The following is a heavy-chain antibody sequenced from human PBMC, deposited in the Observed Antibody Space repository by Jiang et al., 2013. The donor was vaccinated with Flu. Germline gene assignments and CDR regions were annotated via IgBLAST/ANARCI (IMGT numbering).Heavy chain of an antibody. V-gene: IGHV4-59*08. CDR1: SGSISSHY. Sequence: GSGLVKPSETLSLTCTVSSGSISSHYWSWIRQPPGKGLEWIRYIHNSGTTNYNPSLKSRVTISIDTSTNQFSLKLISVTAPDTAVYYCARSYCGGDCYSMFGYSYYGMDVWGQGTTVTVSS. CDR2: IHNSGTT. J-gene: IGHJ6*02. D-gene: IGHD2-21*02. CDR3: ARSYCGGDCYSMFGYSYYGMDV.